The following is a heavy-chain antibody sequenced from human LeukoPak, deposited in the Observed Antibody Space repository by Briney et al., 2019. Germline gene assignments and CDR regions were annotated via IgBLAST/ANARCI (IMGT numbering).Heavy chain of an antibody. Sequence: GGSLRLSCAASGFTFSSYWMHWVRQAPGKGLVWVSRINSDGSSTSYADSVKGRFTISRDNAKNTLYLQMNSLRAEDTAVYYCARGRGPWGTTPDYFDYWGQGTLVTVSS. CDR3: ARGRGPWGTTPDYFDY. V-gene: IGHV3-74*01. CDR2: INSDGSST. D-gene: IGHD3-16*01. CDR1: GFTFSSYW. J-gene: IGHJ4*02.